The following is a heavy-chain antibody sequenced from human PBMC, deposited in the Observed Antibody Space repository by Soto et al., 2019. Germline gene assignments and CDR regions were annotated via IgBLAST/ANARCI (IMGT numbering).Heavy chain of an antibody. D-gene: IGHD6-13*01. Sequence: RASVKVSCKVSGYTLTELSMHWVRQAPGKGLEWMGGFDPEDGETIYAQKFQGRVTMTEDTSTDTAYMELSSLRSEDTAVYYCATGLPGINPLYCFDYWGQGTLVTVSS. V-gene: IGHV1-24*01. J-gene: IGHJ4*02. CDR2: FDPEDGET. CDR1: GYTLTELS. CDR3: ATGLPGINPLYCFDY.